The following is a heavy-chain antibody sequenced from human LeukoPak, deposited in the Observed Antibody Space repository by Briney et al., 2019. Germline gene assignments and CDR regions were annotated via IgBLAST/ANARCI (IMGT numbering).Heavy chain of an antibody. V-gene: IGHV1-69-2*01. J-gene: IGHJ6*03. CDR3: ATDVHIVVVPAARFYYYYYYMDV. Sequence: ASVKISCKVSGYTFTDYYMHWVPQAPGKGLEWMGLVDPEDGETIYAEKFQGRVTITADTSTDTAYMELSSLRSEDTAVYYCATDVHIVVVPAARFYYYYYYMDVWGKGTTVTVSS. D-gene: IGHD2-2*01. CDR2: VDPEDGET. CDR1: GYTFTDYY.